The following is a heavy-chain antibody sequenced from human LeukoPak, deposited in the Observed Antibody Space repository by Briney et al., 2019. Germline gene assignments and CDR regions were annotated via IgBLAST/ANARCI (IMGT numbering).Heavy chain of an antibody. J-gene: IGHJ6*04. Sequence: GRSLRLSCAASGFTFSSYGMHWVRQAPGKGLEWVAVISYDGSNKYYADSVKGRFTISRDNSKNTLYLQMNSLRAEDTAVYYCAKDQGTESSYYYGMDVWGKGPTVTVSS. CDR1: GFTFSSYG. D-gene: IGHD1-7*01. V-gene: IGHV3-30*18. CDR2: ISYDGSNK. CDR3: AKDQGTESSYYYGMDV.